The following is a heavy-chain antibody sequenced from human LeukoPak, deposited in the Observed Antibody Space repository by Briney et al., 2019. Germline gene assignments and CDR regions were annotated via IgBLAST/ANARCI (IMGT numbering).Heavy chain of an antibody. Sequence: PSETLSLTCIVSGGSISSSRDYWAWIRQPPGKGLEWIANIYYSGSTYYSPSLKSRVIISVDTSKNQFSLKLSSVTAADTAVYYCARGGPLGYCSSTSCHELDYWGQGTLVTVSS. CDR1: GGSISSSRDY. J-gene: IGHJ4*02. D-gene: IGHD2-2*01. V-gene: IGHV4-39*07. CDR2: IYYSGST. CDR3: ARGGPLGYCSSTSCHELDY.